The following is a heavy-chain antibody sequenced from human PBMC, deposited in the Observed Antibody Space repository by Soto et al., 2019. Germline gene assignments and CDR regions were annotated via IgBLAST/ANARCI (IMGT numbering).Heavy chain of an antibody. CDR3: ARDLPYCSSTSCYREYNWFDP. CDR2: ISSSSSTI. V-gene: IGHV3-48*02. D-gene: IGHD2-2*01. J-gene: IGHJ5*02. Sequence: GGSLRLSCAASGFTFSSYSMNWVRQAPGKGLEWVSYISSSSSTIYYADSVKGRFTISRDNAKNSLYLQMNSLRDEDTAVYYCARDLPYCSSTSCYREYNWFDPWGQGTLVTVSS. CDR1: GFTFSSYS.